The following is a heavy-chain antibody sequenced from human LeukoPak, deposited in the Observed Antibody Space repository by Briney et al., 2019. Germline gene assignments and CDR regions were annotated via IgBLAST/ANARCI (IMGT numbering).Heavy chain of an antibody. CDR3: AKFLGGDYYYYGMDV. J-gene: IGHJ6*02. CDR1: GFTFSSYG. V-gene: IGHV3-30*18. Sequence: GGSLRLSCAASGFTFSSYGMHWVRQAPGKGLEWVAVISYDGSNKYYADSVKGRFTISRDNAKNSLYLQMNSLRAEDTAVYYCAKFLGGDYYYYGMDVWGQGTTVTVSS. D-gene: IGHD4-17*01. CDR2: ISYDGSNK.